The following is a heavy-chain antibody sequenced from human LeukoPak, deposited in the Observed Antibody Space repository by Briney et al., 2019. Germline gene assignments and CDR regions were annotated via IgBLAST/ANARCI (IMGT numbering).Heavy chain of an antibody. V-gene: IGHV3-23*01. J-gene: IGHJ4*02. CDR3: ARLPTVTTSMDY. CDR2: ISGSGGST. D-gene: IGHD4-17*01. Sequence: GGSLRLSCAASGFTFSSYAMSWVRQAPGKGLEWVSAISGSGGSTYYADSVKGRFTISRDNSKNTLYLQMNSLRAEDTAVYCCARLPTVTTSMDYWGQGTLVTVSS. CDR1: GFTFSSYA.